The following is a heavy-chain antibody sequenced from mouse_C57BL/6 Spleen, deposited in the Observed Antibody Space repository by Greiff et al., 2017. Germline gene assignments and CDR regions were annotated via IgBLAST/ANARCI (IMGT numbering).Heavy chain of an antibody. V-gene: IGHV5-4*01. D-gene: IGHD1-1*01. CDR3: ARDSFYYYGLDY. CDR1: GFTFSSYA. CDR2: ISDGGSYT. Sequence: EVMLVESGGGLVKPGGSLKLSCAASGFTFSSYAMSWVRQTPEKRLEWVATISDGGSYTYYPDNVKGRFTISRDNAKNNLYLQMSHLKSEDTAMYYCARDSFYYYGLDYWGQGTTLTVSS. J-gene: IGHJ2*01.